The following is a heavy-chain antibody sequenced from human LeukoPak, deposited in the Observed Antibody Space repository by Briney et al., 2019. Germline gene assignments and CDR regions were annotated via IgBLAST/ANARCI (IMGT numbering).Heavy chain of an antibody. Sequence: GSLRLSCAVSGFTFISYAMHWVRQAPGKVLEYVSGISSNGGSTYYGNSVKGRFTISRDNSKNTLYLQMGSLRAEDMAVYYCARSYYYGSGRPGRMDVWGQGTTVTVSS. CDR1: GFTFISYA. J-gene: IGHJ6*02. V-gene: IGHV3-64*01. D-gene: IGHD3-10*01. CDR3: ARSYYYGSGRPGRMDV. CDR2: ISSNGGST.